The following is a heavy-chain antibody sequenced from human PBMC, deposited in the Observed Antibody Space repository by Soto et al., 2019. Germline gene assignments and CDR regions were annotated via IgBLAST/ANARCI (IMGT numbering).Heavy chain of an antibody. V-gene: IGHV5-51*01. CDR2: IYPGDSDT. Sequence: GASLKISCNGSGSSFTSYWIGWVRQMPGKGLELMGIIYPGDSDTRYSPSFQGQVTISADKSISTAYLQWSSLKASDTAMYYCARGAVAGTARGVFDYWGQGTLVTVSS. D-gene: IGHD6-19*01. CDR1: GSSFTSYW. CDR3: ARGAVAGTARGVFDY. J-gene: IGHJ4*02.